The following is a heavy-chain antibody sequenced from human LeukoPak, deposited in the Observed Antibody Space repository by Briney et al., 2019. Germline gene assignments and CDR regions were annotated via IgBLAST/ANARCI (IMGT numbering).Heavy chain of an antibody. CDR1: KFAFSSYA. V-gene: IGHV3-23*01. D-gene: IGHD1-26*01. CDR2: ISGGGGNT. J-gene: IGHJ3*02. CDR3: GKNRYSGSLSPFDI. Sequence: GGSLRLSCAASKFAFSSYAMSWVRQAPEKGLEWVSAISGGGGNTYYADSVKGRFTISRDNSKNTLYLQMNSLRAEDTAVYYCGKNRYSGSLSPFDIWGQGTMVTVSS.